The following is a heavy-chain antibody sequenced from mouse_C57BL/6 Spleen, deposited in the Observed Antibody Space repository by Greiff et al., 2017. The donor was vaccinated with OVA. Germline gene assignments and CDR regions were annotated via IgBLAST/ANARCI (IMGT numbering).Heavy chain of an antibody. Sequence: VQLQQPGAELVKPGASVKLSCKASGYTFTSYWMQWVKQRPGQGLEWIGEIDPSDSYTNYNQKFKGKATLTVDTSSSTAYMQLSSLTSEDAAVYYCARWGNEYFDYWGQGTTLTVSS. CDR3: ARWGNEYFDY. V-gene: IGHV1-50*01. J-gene: IGHJ2*01. CDR2: IDPSDSYT. CDR1: GYTFTSYW.